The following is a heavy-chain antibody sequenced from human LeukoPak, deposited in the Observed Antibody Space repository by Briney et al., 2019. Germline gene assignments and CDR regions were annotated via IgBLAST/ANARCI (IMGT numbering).Heavy chain of an antibody. CDR1: GFMFSGYG. D-gene: IGHD1-26*01. J-gene: IGHJ6*02. Sequence: GGSLRLSCAASGFMFSGYGIHWVRQAPGKGLEWVGIIWNDGSRKYYVDSVKGRFTISRDNSKNTLYLQMDSLRAEDTAVYYCARALYIGSFYGMDVWGQGTTVTVS. V-gene: IGHV3-33*01. CDR3: ARALYIGSFYGMDV. CDR2: IWNDGSRK.